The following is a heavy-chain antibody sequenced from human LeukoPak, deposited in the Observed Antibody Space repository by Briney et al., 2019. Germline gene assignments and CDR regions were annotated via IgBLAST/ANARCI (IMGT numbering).Heavy chain of an antibody. CDR2: IGTAGDT. Sequence: PGGSLRLSCAASGFTFSSYDMHWVRQATGKGLEWVSVIGTAGDTYYPGSVKGRFTISRDNSKNTLYLQMSSLRAEDTAIYYCAKYRIVGYYDSSGIDYWGQGTLVTVSS. CDR1: GFTFSSYD. D-gene: IGHD3-22*01. J-gene: IGHJ4*02. CDR3: AKYRIVGYYDSSGIDY. V-gene: IGHV3-13*01.